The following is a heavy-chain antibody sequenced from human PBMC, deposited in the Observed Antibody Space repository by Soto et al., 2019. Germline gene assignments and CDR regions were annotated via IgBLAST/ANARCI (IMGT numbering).Heavy chain of an antibody. J-gene: IGHJ6*02. CDR3: ARLGGYCSSTKCYGYYGMDV. CDR1: GGSISSGPYP. D-gene: IGHD2-2*01. V-gene: IGHV4-39*01. Sequence: SETLSLTCTVSGGSISSGPYPWGWIRQPPGEGLEWIGTFHYSENTYYNPSLESRVTISVDTSKNQFSLKVSSVTVADTAVYFCARLGGYCSSTKCYGYYGMDVWGQGTTVTVSS. CDR2: FHYSENT.